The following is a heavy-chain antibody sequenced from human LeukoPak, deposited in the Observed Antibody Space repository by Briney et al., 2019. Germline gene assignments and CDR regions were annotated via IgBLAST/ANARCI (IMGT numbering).Heavy chain of an antibody. CDR1: GFTFSNYA. J-gene: IGHJ4*02. CDR2: ISGSGGGT. D-gene: IGHD3-22*01. V-gene: IGHV3-23*01. CDR3: ANDLRYYDSSGYCPD. Sequence: PGGSLRLSWAASGFTFSNYAMCWVRQAPGEGLEWVSTISGSGGGTYYADSVKGRFTISRDSSKNTLYLQMNSLRAEDTAVYYSANDLRYYDSSGYCPDWGQGTLVTVSS.